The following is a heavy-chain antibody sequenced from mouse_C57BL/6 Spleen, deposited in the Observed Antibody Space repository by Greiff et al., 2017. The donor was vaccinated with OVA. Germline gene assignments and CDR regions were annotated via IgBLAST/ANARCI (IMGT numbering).Heavy chain of an antibody. CDR1: GYTFTSYW. D-gene: IGHD1-1*01. CDR3: ARAGTTVVESSYWYFDV. J-gene: IGHJ1*03. V-gene: IGHV1-72*01. CDR2: IDPNSGGT. Sequence: VQLQQPGAELVKPGASVKLSCKASGYTFTSYWMHWVKQRPGRGLEWIGRIDPNSGGTKYNEKFKSKATLTVDKPSSTAYMPLSSLTSEDSAVYYCARAGTTVVESSYWYFDVWGTGTTVTVSS.